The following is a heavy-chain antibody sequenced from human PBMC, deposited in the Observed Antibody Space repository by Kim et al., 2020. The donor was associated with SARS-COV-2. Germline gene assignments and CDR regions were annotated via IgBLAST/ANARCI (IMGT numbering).Heavy chain of an antibody. J-gene: IGHJ4*02. Sequence: AKKLQGRVTMTTDTSTSTAYMELRSLRSDDTAVYYCARDWWIAVAGHFDYWGQGTLVTVSS. V-gene: IGHV1-18*01. D-gene: IGHD6-19*01. CDR3: ARDWWIAVAGHFDY.